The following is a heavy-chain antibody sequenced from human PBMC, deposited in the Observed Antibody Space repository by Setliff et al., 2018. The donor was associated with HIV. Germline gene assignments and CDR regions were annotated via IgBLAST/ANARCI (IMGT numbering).Heavy chain of an antibody. CDR3: ARDFATGY. CDR1: GFSFSAYG. V-gene: IGHV3-74*01. Sequence: GESLKISCAASGFSFSAYGMHWVRQTPGKGLVWVAHISSDGIYTDHADSVKGRFTISRDNAKSTVYLQMNSLRAEDTAIYYCARDFATGYWGQGMLVTVSS. J-gene: IGHJ4*02. CDR2: ISSDGIYT.